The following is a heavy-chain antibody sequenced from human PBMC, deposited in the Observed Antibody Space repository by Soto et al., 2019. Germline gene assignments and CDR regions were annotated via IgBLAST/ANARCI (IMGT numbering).Heavy chain of an antibody. CDR1: GYTFTSYG. CDR3: ARVLGTRLMVYGAINWFDP. Sequence: GASVKVSCKASGYTFTSYGISWVRQAPGQGLEWMGWISAYNGNTNYAQKLQGRVTMTTDTSTSTAYMELRSLRSDDTAVYYCARVLGTRLMVYGAINWFDPWCQGTLVTVST. D-gene: IGHD2-8*01. CDR2: ISAYNGNT. J-gene: IGHJ5*02. V-gene: IGHV1-18*01.